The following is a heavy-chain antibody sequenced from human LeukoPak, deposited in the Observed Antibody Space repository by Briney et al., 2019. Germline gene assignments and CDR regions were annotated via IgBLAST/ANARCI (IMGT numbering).Heavy chain of an antibody. CDR2: ISSSSSTI. Sequence: PGGSLRLSCAASGFTFSSYSMNWVRQAPGKGLEWVSYISSSSSTIYYADSVKGRFALSRDNAKNSLYLQMNSLRAEDTAVYYCVYCSGGSCFYFDYWGQGTLVTVSS. V-gene: IGHV3-48*01. D-gene: IGHD2-15*01. CDR1: GFTFSSYS. CDR3: VYCSGGSCFYFDY. J-gene: IGHJ4*02.